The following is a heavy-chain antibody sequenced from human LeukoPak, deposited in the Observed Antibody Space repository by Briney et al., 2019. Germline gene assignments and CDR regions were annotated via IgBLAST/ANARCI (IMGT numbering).Heavy chain of an antibody. Sequence: KTSETLSLTCAVYGGSLSGYYWSWIRQPPGKGLEWIGEINHSGSTNYNPSLKSRVTISVDTSKNQFSLKLSSVTAADTAVYYCARFRGFGYYYMDVWGKGTTVTVSS. CDR1: GGSLSGYY. J-gene: IGHJ6*03. CDR3: ARFRGFGYYYMDV. CDR2: INHSGST. V-gene: IGHV4-34*01. D-gene: IGHD3-16*01.